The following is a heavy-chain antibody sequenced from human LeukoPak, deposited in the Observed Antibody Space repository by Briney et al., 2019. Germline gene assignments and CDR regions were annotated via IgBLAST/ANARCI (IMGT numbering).Heavy chain of an antibody. V-gene: IGHV1-18*01. CDR1: GYTFTSYG. D-gene: IGHD2-2*01. CDR2: ISAYNGNT. CDR3: ARVKKEKDIVVVPAAISYYYYYMDV. J-gene: IGHJ6*03. Sequence: ASVKVSCKASGYTFTSYGISWVRQAPGRGLERMGWISAYNGNTNYAQKLQGRVTMTTDTSTSTAYMELRSLRSDDTAVYYCARVKKEKDIVVVPAAISYYYYYMDVWGKGTTVTVSS.